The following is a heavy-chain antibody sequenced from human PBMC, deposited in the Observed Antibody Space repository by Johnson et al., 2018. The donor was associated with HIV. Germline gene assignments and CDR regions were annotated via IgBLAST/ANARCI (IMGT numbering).Heavy chain of an antibody. V-gene: IGHV3-66*01. D-gene: IGHD3-22*01. Sequence: VQLVESGGGLVKPGGSLRLSCAASGFIVSSKYMTWFRQAPGKGLEWVSVLYADGRTYYADSVKGLFTISRDNSKNTMYLQMNRLRAEDTAVYYCARAYYDSRGYYPHAFHVWGQGTVVTVSS. CDR3: ARAYYDSRGYYPHAFHV. CDR2: LYADGRT. J-gene: IGHJ3*01. CDR1: GFIVSSKY.